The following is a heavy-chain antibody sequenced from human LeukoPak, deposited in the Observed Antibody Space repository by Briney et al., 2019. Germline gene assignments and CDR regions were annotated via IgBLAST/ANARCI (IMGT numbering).Heavy chain of an antibody. CDR1: GFTFSSYA. V-gene: IGHV3-30-3*01. CDR2: ISYDGSNK. CDR3: ARGIVGDAFDI. J-gene: IGHJ3*02. Sequence: GGSLRLSCAASGFTFSSYAMPWVRQAPGKGLEWVAVISYDGSNKYYADSVKGRFTISRDNSKNTLYLQMNSLRAEDTAVYYCARGIVGDAFDIWGQGTMVTVSS. D-gene: IGHD3-22*01.